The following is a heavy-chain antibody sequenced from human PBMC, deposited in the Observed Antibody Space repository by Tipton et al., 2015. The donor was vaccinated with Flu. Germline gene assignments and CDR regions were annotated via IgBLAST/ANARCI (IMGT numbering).Heavy chain of an antibody. CDR1: GFTFSSYA. V-gene: IGHV3-23*01. D-gene: IGHD3-22*01. CDR2: ISGSGGST. J-gene: IGHJ4*02. Sequence: SLRLSCAASGFTFSSYAMSWVRQAPGKGLEWVSTISGSGGSTYYADSVKGRFSISRDNSKNTLYLQMNSLRSDDTSVYYCAKDDSIWGYYETSGYYDSWGQGTLVTVSS. CDR3: AKDDSIWGYYETSGYYDS.